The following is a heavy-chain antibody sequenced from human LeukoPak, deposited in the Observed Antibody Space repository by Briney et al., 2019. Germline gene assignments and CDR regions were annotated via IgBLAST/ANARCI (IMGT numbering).Heavy chain of an antibody. D-gene: IGHD3-22*01. J-gene: IGHJ4*02. CDR2: ISWNSGSI. V-gene: IGHV3-9*01. CDR1: GLTFDDYA. CDR3: AKGDNYYDALDY. Sequence: GGSLRLSCAASGLTFDDYAMHWVRQAPGKGLEWVSGISWNSGSIGYADSVKGRFTISRDNAKNSLYLQMNSLRAEDTALYYCAKGDNYYDALDYWGQGTLVTVSS.